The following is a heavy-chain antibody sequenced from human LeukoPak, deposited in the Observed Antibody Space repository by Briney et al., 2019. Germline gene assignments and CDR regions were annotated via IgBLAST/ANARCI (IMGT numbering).Heavy chain of an antibody. Sequence: GGPLRLSCAASGFTFSSYAMSWVRQAPGKGLEWVSAISGSGGSTYYADSVKGRFTISRDNSKNTLYLQMNSLRAEDTAVYYCAKVGSNYRWFDPWGQGTLVTVSS. CDR2: ISGSGGST. CDR3: AKVGSNYRWFDP. D-gene: IGHD4-11*01. J-gene: IGHJ5*02. V-gene: IGHV3-23*01. CDR1: GFTFSSYA.